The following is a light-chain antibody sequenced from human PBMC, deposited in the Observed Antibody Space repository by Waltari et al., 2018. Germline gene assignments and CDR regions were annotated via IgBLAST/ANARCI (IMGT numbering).Light chain of an antibody. CDR1: QSISSY. CDR2: SAS. V-gene: IGKV1-39*01. J-gene: IGKJ1*01. CDR3: QQSYTTPPT. Sequence: DIQMTQSPSSLSASVGDRVTITCRASQSISSYLNWYQQKPGKAPKLLSYSASSLQSGVPSRFSGSGSGTDFTLTSSSLQPEDFATYDCQQSYTTPPTFGQGTKVEIK.